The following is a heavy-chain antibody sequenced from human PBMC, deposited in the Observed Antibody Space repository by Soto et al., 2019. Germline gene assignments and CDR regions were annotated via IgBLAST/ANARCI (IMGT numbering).Heavy chain of an antibody. J-gene: IGHJ3*02. V-gene: IGHV3-43*01. D-gene: IGHD2-15*01. CDR3: VREPRYCSGGSCSIMGDAFDI. Sequence: GGSLRLSCAASGFTFVDYTMHWVRQAPGKGLEWVSLISWDGGSTYYADSVRGRFSISTDSSKNALYLQMNSLRAEDSAVYYCVREPRYCSGGSCSIMGDAFDIWGQGTMVTVSS. CDR1: GFTFVDYT. CDR2: ISWDGGST.